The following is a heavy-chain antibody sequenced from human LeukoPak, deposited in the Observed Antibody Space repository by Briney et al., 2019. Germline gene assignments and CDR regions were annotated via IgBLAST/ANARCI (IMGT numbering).Heavy chain of an antibody. J-gene: IGHJ3*02. CDR1: GGTFSSYA. D-gene: IGHD3-3*01. Sequence: ASVKVSCKASGGTFSSYAISWVRQAPGQGLEWMGGIIPIFGTANYAQKFQGRVTITADKSTSTAYMELSSLRSEDTAVYYCARGSPTYYDFWSGYSGGDAFDIWGQGTMVTVSS. V-gene: IGHV1-69*06. CDR2: IIPIFGTA. CDR3: ARGSPTYYDFWSGYSGGDAFDI.